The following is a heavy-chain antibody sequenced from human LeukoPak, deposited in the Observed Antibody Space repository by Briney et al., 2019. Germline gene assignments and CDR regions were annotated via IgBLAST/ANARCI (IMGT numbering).Heavy chain of an antibody. CDR2: INPNGGST. J-gene: IGHJ4*02. V-gene: IGHV1-46*01. D-gene: IGHD2-2*01. CDR3: ARRVYCSSSSCSHFDY. Sequence: ASVKVSCKASGYTFTTYYMHWVRQAPGQGLEWMGIINPNGGSTTYAQKFQGRVTMTRDTSTSTVYMELSSLGSEDTAVYFCARRVYCSSSSCSHFDYWGQGTPVTVSS. CDR1: GYTFTTYY.